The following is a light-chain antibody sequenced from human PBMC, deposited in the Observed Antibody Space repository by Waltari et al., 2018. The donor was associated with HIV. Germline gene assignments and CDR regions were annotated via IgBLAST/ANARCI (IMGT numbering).Light chain of an antibody. V-gene: IGLV2-14*03. J-gene: IGLJ1*01. CDR1: SSDIGDFDS. Sequence: QSALTQSASVSGSHGQSVTFSCFATSSDIGDFDSVSWYQQHPGSAPRLILYDVFYRPSGVSNRFSGSKSGTTASLTISGLLAEDEADYYCSSYTRTRILVFGSGTKVTVL. CDR3: SSYTRTRILV. CDR2: DVF.